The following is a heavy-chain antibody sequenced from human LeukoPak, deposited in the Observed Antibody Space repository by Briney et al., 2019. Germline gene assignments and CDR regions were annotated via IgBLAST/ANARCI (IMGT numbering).Heavy chain of an antibody. J-gene: IGHJ4*02. D-gene: IGHD6-13*01. CDR3: ASLYSSSLVVDY. CDR2: IYYSGNT. Sequence: SQTLSLTCTVSGGSISSGGYYWSWIRQHPGKGLEWIGYIYYSGNTYYNPSLKSRATISVDTSKNQFSLKLNYVTAADTAVYYCASLYSSSLVVDYWGQGTLVTVSS. CDR1: GGSISSGGYY. V-gene: IGHV4-31*03.